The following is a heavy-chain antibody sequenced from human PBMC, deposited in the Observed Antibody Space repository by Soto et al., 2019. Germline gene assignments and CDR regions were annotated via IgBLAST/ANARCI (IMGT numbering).Heavy chain of an antibody. V-gene: IGHV2-5*02. Sequence: SGPTLVNPTRTLTLTCTFSGFSLSTTGVGVGWIRQPPGKALEWLALIYWDDDKRYNPSLNSRLTITKDTSKNQVVLAMTNMDPVDTATFYCVQSRCGGDCLQSYSSHSYYGLDVWGQGTTVTVSS. D-gene: IGHD2-21*02. J-gene: IGHJ6*02. CDR2: IYWDDDK. CDR1: GFSLSTTGVG. CDR3: VQSRCGGDCLQSYSSHSYYGLDV.